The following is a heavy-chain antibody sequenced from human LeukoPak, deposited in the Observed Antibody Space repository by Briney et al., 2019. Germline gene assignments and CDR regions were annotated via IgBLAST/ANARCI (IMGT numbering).Heavy chain of an antibody. Sequence: SETLSLTCAVYGGSFSAVHWNWIRQSPAKGLEWLGEMKQSGTPRYNPSLQSRVTISVDKSKNQFSLNVRSVTAADTAVYYCASRPFLYGFRTYFDNWAQGTLVTVSS. CDR2: MKQSGTP. J-gene: IGHJ4*02. CDR1: GGSFSAVH. D-gene: IGHD3-10*01. CDR3: ASRPFLYGFRTYFDN. V-gene: IGHV4-34*01.